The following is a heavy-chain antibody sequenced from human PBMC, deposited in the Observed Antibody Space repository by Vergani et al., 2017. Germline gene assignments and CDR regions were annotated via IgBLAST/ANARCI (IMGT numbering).Heavy chain of an antibody. Sequence: VQLVQSGAEVKKPGSSVKVSCKASGGTFSSYSMNWVRQAPGKGLEWVSSISSSSSYIYYADSVKGRFTISRDNAKNSLYLQMNSLRAEDTAVYYCARDGGVGLDYWGQGTLVTVSS. CDR3: ARDGGVGLDY. CDR1: GGTFSSYS. J-gene: IGHJ4*02. CDR2: ISSSSSYI. D-gene: IGHD2-8*02. V-gene: IGHV3-21*01.